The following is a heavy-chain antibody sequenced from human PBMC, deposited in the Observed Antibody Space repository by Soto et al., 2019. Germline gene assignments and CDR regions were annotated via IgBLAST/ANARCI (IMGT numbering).Heavy chain of an antibody. D-gene: IGHD4-17*01. CDR2: VYYTGDT. J-gene: IGHJ6*02. Sequence: QVQLQQSGPTLVKPSETLSLTCTVSSGPDRSHNWGWIRQPPGRGLEWIGYVYYTGDTAYNPSLRGRVTISADTSTNDISLTLNSVTAADAAVYYCVRQGIDYLHGLVDVWGQGTTVSVSS. CDR3: VRQGIDYLHGLVDV. CDR1: SGPDRSHN. V-gene: IGHV4-59*08.